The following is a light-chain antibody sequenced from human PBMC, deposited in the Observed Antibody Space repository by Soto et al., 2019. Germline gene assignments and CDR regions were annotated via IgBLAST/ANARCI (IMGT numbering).Light chain of an antibody. V-gene: IGKV3-20*01. J-gene: IGKJ4*01. Sequence: EIVLTQSPCTLSSSLGDRVTLSCRAGQPITTSSLAWYQQKPGQAPRLLIYGTSTMASGAPDRFSGSGSGTDFTLTITSLQPEDFAVYYCQQYDCSPRTFGEGTKVDTK. CDR2: GTS. CDR3: QQYDCSPRT. CDR1: QPITTSS.